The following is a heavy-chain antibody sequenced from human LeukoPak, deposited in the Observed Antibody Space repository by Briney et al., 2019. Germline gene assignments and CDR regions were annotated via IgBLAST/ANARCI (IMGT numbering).Heavy chain of an antibody. CDR1: GYSFTSYW. CDR2: IYPGDSDT. D-gene: IGHD3-22*01. J-gene: IGHJ4*02. CDR3: ARQTYDSSGYYVNYFDY. V-gene: IGHV5-51*01. Sequence: GESLKISCKGSGYSFTSYWIGWVRQMPGKGLEWMGIIYPGDSDTRYSPSFQGQVTISADKSISTAYLQWSGLKASDTAMYYCARQTYDSSGYYVNYFDYWGQGTLVTVSS.